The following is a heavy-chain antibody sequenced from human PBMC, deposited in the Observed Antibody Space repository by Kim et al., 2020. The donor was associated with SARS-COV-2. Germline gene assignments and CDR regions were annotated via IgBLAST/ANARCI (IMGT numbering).Heavy chain of an antibody. CDR1: GFTFGDYA. CDR3: TREVVVAGPFYYYYYYGMDV. CDR2: IRSKAYGGTT. Sequence: GGSLRLSCTASGFTFGDYAMSWFRQAPGKGLEWVGFIRSKAYGGTTEYAASVKGRFTISRDDSKSIAYLQMNSLKTEDTAVYYCTREVVVAGPFYYYYYYGMDVWGQGTTVTVSS. J-gene: IGHJ6*02. V-gene: IGHV3-49*03. D-gene: IGHD6-19*01.